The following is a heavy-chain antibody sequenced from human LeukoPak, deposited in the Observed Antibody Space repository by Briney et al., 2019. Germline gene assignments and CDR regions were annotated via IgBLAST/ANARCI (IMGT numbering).Heavy chain of an antibody. Sequence: PSETLSLTRAVYGGSFSGYYWSWIRQPPGKGLEWIGEINHSGSTNYNPSLKSRVTISVDTSKNQFSLKLSSVTAADTAVYYCAARGRRDGYNRVDYWGQGTLVTVSS. D-gene: IGHD5-24*01. CDR2: INHSGST. CDR3: AARGRRDGYNRVDY. J-gene: IGHJ4*02. V-gene: IGHV4-34*01. CDR1: GGSFSGYY.